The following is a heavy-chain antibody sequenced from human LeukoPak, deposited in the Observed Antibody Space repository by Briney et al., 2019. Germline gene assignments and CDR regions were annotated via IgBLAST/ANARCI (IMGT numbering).Heavy chain of an antibody. CDR1: GFTFSNYW. V-gene: IGHV3-74*01. J-gene: IGHJ4*02. CDR3: GRDPFGSGSF. Sequence: PGGSLRLSCAASGFTFSNYWMHWVRQAPGKGLVWVSRIKTDGSSTSYAGAVKGRFTISRDNAKNTVYLQMNSLRAEDTAVYYCGRDPFGSGSFWGQGALVTVSS. CDR2: IKTDGSST. D-gene: IGHD3-10*01.